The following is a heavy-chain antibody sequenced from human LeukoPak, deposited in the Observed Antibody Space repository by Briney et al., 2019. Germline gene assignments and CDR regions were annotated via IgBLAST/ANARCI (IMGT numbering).Heavy chain of an antibody. D-gene: IGHD3-3*01. CDR1: GGSISSGDYY. J-gene: IGHJ3*02. CDR2: IYYSGST. CDR3: ARADFGGAFDI. Sequence: SSQTLSLTCTVSGGSISSGDYYWSWIRQPPGKGLEWIGYIYYSGSTYSNPSLKSRVTISVDTSKNQSSLKLSSVTAADTAVYYCARADFGGAFDIWGQGTMVTVSS. V-gene: IGHV4-30-4*01.